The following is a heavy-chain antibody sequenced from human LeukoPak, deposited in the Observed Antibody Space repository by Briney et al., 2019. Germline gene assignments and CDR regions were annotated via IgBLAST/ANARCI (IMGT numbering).Heavy chain of an antibody. J-gene: IGHJ6*04. CDR2: ISSSSYI. CDR3: ARDPYLLGYCSSTSCVPTDV. CDR1: GFIFSSYS. V-gene: IGHV3-21*01. D-gene: IGHD2-2*01. Sequence: GGSLRLSCAASGFIFSSYSMNWVRQAPGKGLEWVSFISSSSYIYYADSVKGRFTISRDNAKNSLYLQMNSLRAEDTAVYYCARDPYLLGYCSSTSCVPTDVWGKGTTVTVSS.